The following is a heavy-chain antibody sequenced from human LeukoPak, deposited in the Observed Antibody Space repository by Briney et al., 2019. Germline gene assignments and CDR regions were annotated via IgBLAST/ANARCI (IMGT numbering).Heavy chain of an antibody. V-gene: IGHV3-23*01. Sequence: PGGSLRLSCAAPGFTFSSYAMSWVRQAPGKGLEWVSAISGSGGSTYYADSVKGRFTISRDNSKNTLYLQMNSLRAEDTAVYYCAKVLGYCSGGSCYTFDYWGQGTLVTVSS. D-gene: IGHD2-15*01. CDR3: AKVLGYCSGGSCYTFDY. J-gene: IGHJ4*02. CDR2: ISGSGGST. CDR1: GFTFSSYA.